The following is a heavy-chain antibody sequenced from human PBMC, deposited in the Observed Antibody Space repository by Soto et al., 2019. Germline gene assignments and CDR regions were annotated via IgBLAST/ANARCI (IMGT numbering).Heavy chain of an antibody. CDR3: ARHGEWFRNMYYMDV. CDR1: GGSISSSSYY. J-gene: IGHJ6*03. CDR2: IYYSGST. V-gene: IGHV4-39*01. D-gene: IGHD3-3*01. Sequence: QLQLQESGPGLVKPSETLSLTCTVSGGSISSSSYYWGWIRQPPGKGLEWIGSIYYSGSTYYNPSLKSRVTISVDTSKNQFSLKLSSVTAADTAVYYCARHGEWFRNMYYMDVWGKGTTVTVSS.